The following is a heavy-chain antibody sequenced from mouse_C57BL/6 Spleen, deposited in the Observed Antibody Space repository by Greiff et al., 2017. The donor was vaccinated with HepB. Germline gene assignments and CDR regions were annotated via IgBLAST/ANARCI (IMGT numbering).Heavy chain of an antibody. D-gene: IGHD1-1*01. CDR2: IHPNSGST. CDR3: ARGTYYGSSPYYYAMDY. Sequence: VQLQQSGAELVKPGASVKLSCKASGYTFTSYWMHWVKQRPGQGLEWIGMIHPNSGSTNYNEKFKSKATLTVDKSSSTAYMKLSSLTSEDSAVYYCARGTYYGSSPYYYAMDYWGQGTSVTVSS. CDR1: GYTFTSYW. J-gene: IGHJ4*01. V-gene: IGHV1-64*01.